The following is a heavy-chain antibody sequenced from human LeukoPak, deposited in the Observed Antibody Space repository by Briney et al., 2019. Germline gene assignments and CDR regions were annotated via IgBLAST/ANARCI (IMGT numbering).Heavy chain of an antibody. CDR1: GGSFSGYY. CDR3: ARDVVVSGAFDI. Sequence: SETLSLTCAVYGGSFSGYYWSWIRQPPGKGLEWIGEINHSGSTNYNPSLKSRVTISVDTSKNQFSLKLGSVTAADTAVYYCARDVVVSGAFDIWGQGTMVTVSS. J-gene: IGHJ3*02. CDR2: INHSGST. V-gene: IGHV4-34*01. D-gene: IGHD2-15*01.